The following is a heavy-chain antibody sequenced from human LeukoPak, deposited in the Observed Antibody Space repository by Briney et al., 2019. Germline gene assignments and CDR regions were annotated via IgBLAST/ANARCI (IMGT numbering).Heavy chain of an antibody. D-gene: IGHD3-22*01. J-gene: IGHJ3*02. V-gene: IGHV1-8*01. CDR2: MNPNSGNT. CDR1: GYTFTSYD. CDR3: ARGPFHLNYYDSSQNAFDI. Sequence: ASVKVSCKASGYTFTSYDINWVRQATGQGLEWMGWMNPNSGNTGYAQKFQGRVTMTRNTSISTAYMELSSLRSEDTAVYYCARGPFHLNYYDSSQNAFDIWGQGTMVTVSS.